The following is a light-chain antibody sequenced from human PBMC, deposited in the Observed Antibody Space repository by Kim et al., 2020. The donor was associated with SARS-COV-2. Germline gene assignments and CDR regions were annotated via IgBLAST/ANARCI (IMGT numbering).Light chain of an antibody. Sequence: PGQSVTLSCPGTRSAVGGYNYVSWSQQHPGKAPKLMIYEVTKRPSGVPYRFSGSKSANTASLTVSGLQAEDEADYYCSSFAGSNVVFGGGTQLTVL. V-gene: IGLV2-8*01. CDR2: EVT. CDR3: SSFAGSNVV. CDR1: RSAVGGYNY. J-gene: IGLJ2*01.